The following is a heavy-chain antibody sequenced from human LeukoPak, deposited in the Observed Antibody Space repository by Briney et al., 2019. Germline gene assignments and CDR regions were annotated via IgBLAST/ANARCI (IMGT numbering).Heavy chain of an antibody. Sequence: GGSLRLSCAASGFIFGDFDIHWVRQPPGKGLEWVSSISWDGGTLDYADSVKGRFTISRDNTKKSLYLQMNSLRAEDTALYYCTKQGDDRGGFNSGDWYFDLWGRGTLVTVSS. CDR2: ISWDGGTL. D-gene: IGHD3-22*01. CDR1: GFIFGDFD. V-gene: IGHV3-9*01. CDR3: TKQGDDRGGFNSGDWYFDL. J-gene: IGHJ2*01.